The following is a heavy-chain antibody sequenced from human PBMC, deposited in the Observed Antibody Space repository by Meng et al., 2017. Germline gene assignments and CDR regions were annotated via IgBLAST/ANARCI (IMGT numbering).Heavy chain of an antibody. Sequence: VQLGQAGAEVRKAGASVRVSCKASGGTFSSYAISWVRPAPGQGLEWMGGIIPIFGTANYAQKFQGRVTITADESTSTAYMELSSLRSEDTAVYYCARESWFDPWGQGTLVTVSS. V-gene: IGHV1-69*01. CDR2: IIPIFGTA. CDR3: ARESWFDP. CDR1: GGTFSSYA. J-gene: IGHJ5*02.